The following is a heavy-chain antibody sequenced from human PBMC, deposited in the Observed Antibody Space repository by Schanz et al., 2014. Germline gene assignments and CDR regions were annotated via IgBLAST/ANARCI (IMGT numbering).Heavy chain of an antibody. J-gene: IGHJ5*01. CDR2: ISASGGTT. Sequence: EVQLVQSGGGLVQPGGSLRLSCAASGFTFSAYAMTWVRQIPGKGLEWVSAISASGGTTYYADSAKGRFTISRDNSKNTLYLQMNSLRAEDTAVYYCAKTPREYCNYDNCPNWFDSWGQGTLVTVSS. CDR1: GFTFSAYA. V-gene: IGHV3-23*04. CDR3: AKTPREYCNYDNCPNWFDS. D-gene: IGHD2-15*01.